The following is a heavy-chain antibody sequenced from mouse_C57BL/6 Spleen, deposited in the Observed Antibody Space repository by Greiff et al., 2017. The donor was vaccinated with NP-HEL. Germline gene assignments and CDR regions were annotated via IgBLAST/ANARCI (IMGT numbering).Heavy chain of an antibody. D-gene: IGHD1-1*01. V-gene: IGHV1-72*01. CDR1: GYTFTSYW. J-gene: IGHJ2*01. CDR2: IDPNSGGT. Sequence: QVQLQQPGAELVKPGASVKLSCKASGYTFTSYWMHWVKQRPGRGLEWIGRIDPNSGGTKYNEKFKSKATLTVDKPHSTAYMKLSRLTSVDSTVYYCARKGYYGSSYDDYFDYWGQGTTLTVSS. CDR3: ARKGYYGSSYDDYFDY.